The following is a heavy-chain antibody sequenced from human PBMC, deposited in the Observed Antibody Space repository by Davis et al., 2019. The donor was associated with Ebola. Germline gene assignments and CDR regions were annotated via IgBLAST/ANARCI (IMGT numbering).Heavy chain of an antibody. J-gene: IGHJ4*02. D-gene: IGHD4-11*01. V-gene: IGHV3-30*09. CDR2: IYYDGSNK. Sequence: PGGSLRLSCVASGFSFGTFAMHWVRQAPGKGLEWVAAIYYDGSNKYYADSVKGRFAISRDNSKNTLYLQMNSLRAEDTAVYYCARTVIPNYWGQGTLVTVSS. CDR1: GFSFGTFA. CDR3: ARTVIPNY.